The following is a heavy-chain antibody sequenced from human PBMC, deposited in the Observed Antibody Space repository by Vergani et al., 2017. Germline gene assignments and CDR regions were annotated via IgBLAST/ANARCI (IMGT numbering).Heavy chain of an antibody. CDR2: IYSGGST. J-gene: IGHJ4*02. CDR1: GFTVSSNY. D-gene: IGHD6-19*01. Sequence: EVQLVESGGGLIQPGGSLRLSCAASGFTVSSNYMSWVRQAPGKGLEWVSVIYSGGSTYYADSVKGRFTISRDNSKNTLYLQMNSLRAEDTAVYYCAKETGYSSGWDPENNFDYWGQGTLVTVSS. V-gene: IGHV3-53*01. CDR3: AKETGYSSGWDPENNFDY.